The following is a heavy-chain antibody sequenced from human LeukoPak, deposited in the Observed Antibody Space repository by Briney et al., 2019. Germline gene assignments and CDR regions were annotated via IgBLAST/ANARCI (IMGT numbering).Heavy chain of an antibody. Sequence: SETLSLTCTVSGGSISSYYWSWIRQPPGKGLEWIGYIYYSGSTNYNPSLKSRVTISVDTSKKEFSLNLNSVTAADTAVYYCARATRGRWLQIWGQGTLVTVSS. CDR3: ARATRGRWLQI. CDR1: GGSISSYY. CDR2: IYYSGST. V-gene: IGHV4-59*01. J-gene: IGHJ4*02. D-gene: IGHD5-24*01.